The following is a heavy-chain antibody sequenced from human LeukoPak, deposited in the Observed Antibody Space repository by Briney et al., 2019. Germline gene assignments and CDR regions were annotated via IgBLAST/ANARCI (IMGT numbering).Heavy chain of an antibody. CDR3: VRDRELNY. Sequence: SETLSLTCTVSGGSISIYYWSWIRQPPGKGLEWLGYTYNSGSTLYNPSLKSRVTISVDTSRNEFSLKLTSVTAADAAVYYCVRDRELNYWGQGTLVTVSS. CDR1: GGSISIYY. J-gene: IGHJ4*02. D-gene: IGHD3-10*01. CDR2: TYNSGST. V-gene: IGHV4-59*01.